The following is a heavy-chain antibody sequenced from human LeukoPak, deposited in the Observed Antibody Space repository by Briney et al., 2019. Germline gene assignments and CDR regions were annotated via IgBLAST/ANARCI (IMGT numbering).Heavy chain of an antibody. J-gene: IGHJ3*02. Sequence: ASVKVSCKASGYTFTSYAISWVRQAPGQGLEWMGGIIPIFGTANYAQKFQGRVTITTDESTSTAYMELSSLRSEDTAVYYCARERGYCSSTSCYTEEFGDAFDIWGQGTMVTVSS. CDR3: ARERGYCSSTSCYTEEFGDAFDI. D-gene: IGHD2-2*02. CDR1: GYTFTSYA. CDR2: IIPIFGTA. V-gene: IGHV1-69*05.